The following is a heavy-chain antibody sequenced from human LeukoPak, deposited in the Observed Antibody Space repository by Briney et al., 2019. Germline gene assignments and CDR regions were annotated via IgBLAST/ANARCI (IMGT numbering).Heavy chain of an antibody. Sequence: GGSLRLSCAASGFTFDDYAMHWARQAPGKGLEWVSGISWNSGSIGYADSVKGRFTISRDNSKNTLYLQMGSLRAEDMAVYYCARGRRGFAYWGQGTLVTVSS. CDR1: GFTFDDYA. CDR2: ISWNSGSI. V-gene: IGHV3-9*03. CDR3: ARGRRGFAY. J-gene: IGHJ4*02.